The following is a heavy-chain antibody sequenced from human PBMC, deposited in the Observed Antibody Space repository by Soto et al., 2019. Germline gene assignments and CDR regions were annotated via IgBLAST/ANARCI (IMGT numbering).Heavy chain of an antibody. V-gene: IGHV2-5*02. D-gene: IGHD2-21*01. CDR2: VYWDDDK. J-gene: IGHJ5*02. CDR1: GVSLSTSGMG. Sequence: QVTLKESGPTLVKPTQTLTLTCTFSGVSLSTSGMGVGWIRQPPGKALEWLALVYWDDDKRYSPSLKSRLTTTKDTSTNQVVLTMTYMDPVDTATYYCAHMIEGAFFDPWGQGTLVTVSS. CDR3: AHMIEGAFFDP.